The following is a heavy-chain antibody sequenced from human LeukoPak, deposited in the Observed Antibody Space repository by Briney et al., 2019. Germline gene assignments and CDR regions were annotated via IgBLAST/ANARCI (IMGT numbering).Heavy chain of an antibody. Sequence: GGSLRLSCAASGFTFSDYNMRWIRQAPGKGLEWVSSISRSGSTKYYADSVKGRFTISRDNAKNSLFLQMNSLRAEDTAVYYCARVLRYCSGGNCYSGGLGYMDVWGKGTTVTICS. D-gene: IGHD2-15*01. V-gene: IGHV3-11*01. CDR3: ARVLRYCSGGNCYSGGLGYMDV. CDR1: GFTFSDYN. J-gene: IGHJ6*03. CDR2: ISRSGSTK.